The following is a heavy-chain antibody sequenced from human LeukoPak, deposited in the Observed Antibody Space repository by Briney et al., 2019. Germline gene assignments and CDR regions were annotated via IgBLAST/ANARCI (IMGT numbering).Heavy chain of an antibody. V-gene: IGHV3-7*03. D-gene: IGHD4-17*01. Sequence: GGSLRLSCVASGFTFTNYWMSWVRQSPGKGLEWVANINQDGSAKYYVDSVKGRFTISRDNAKNSLYLQMNSLRTDDTAVYYCAICYSDHSDYFDYWGQGTLVTVSS. CDR1: GFTFTNYW. CDR2: INQDGSAK. CDR3: AICYSDHSDYFDY. J-gene: IGHJ4*02.